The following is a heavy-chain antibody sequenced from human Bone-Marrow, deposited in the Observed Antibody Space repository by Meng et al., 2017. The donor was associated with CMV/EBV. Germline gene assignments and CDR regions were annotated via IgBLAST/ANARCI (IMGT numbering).Heavy chain of an antibody. CDR3: ARGGGTTVTTYYYYGMDV. CDR2: INSDGSST. D-gene: IGHD4-17*01. Sequence: TFSSYWMHWVRQAPGKGLVGVSRINSDGSSTSYADSVKGRFTISRDNAKNTLYLQMNSLRAEDTAVYYCARGGGTTVTTYYYYGMDVWGQGTTVTVSS. CDR1: TFSSYW. J-gene: IGHJ6*02. V-gene: IGHV3-74*01.